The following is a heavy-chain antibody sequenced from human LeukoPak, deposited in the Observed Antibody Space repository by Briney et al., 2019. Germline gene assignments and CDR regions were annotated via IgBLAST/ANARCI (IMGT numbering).Heavy chain of an antibody. J-gene: IGHJ4*02. Sequence: ASVKVSCKASGYTFTGYYMHWVRQAPGQGFEWMGRINPNSGGTNYAQKFQGRVTMTRDTSISTAYMELSRLRSDDTAVYYCASLAVAGSLNDYWGQGTLVTVSS. D-gene: IGHD6-19*01. CDR1: GYTFTGYY. V-gene: IGHV1-2*06. CDR2: INPNSGGT. CDR3: ASLAVAGSLNDY.